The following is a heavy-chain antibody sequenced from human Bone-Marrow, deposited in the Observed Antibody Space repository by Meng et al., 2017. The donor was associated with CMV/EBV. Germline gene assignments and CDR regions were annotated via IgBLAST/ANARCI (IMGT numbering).Heavy chain of an antibody. CDR3: AMGSGSYS. D-gene: IGHD1-26*01. CDR1: GFTFSNYW. J-gene: IGHJ4*02. CDR2: ISSEGTTT. Sequence: GGSLRLSCAASGFTFSNYWVHWVRQAPGKGLVWVSRISSEGTTTTYADSVKGRFTISRDNAKNTLYLQMNSLRAEDTAVYYCAMGSGSYSWGQGTLVTVSS. V-gene: IGHV3-74*01.